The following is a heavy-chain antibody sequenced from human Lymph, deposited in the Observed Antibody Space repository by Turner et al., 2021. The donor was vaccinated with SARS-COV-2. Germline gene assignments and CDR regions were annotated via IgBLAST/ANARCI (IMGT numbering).Heavy chain of an antibody. CDR3: ARETVNNWVDP. CDR2: IYYRGST. V-gene: IGHV4-59*01. D-gene: IGHD2-21*02. J-gene: IGHJ5*02. CDR1: GGSMNSNY. Sequence: VQLQESGPRLVKPLETLSLPCTVSGGSMNSNYWSWIRQPPGRRLEWIGYIYYRGSTNHNPSLKSRVTISVDTSKNQFSLKLTSVTAADTAIYYCARETVNNWVDPWGQGILVTVSS.